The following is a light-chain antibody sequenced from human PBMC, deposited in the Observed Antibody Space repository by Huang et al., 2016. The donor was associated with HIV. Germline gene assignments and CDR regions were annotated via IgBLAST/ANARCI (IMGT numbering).Light chain of an antibody. V-gene: IGKV3-20*01. J-gene: IGKJ2*01. Sequence: EVVLTQSPDTLSLSPGARATLSCRASQSLGSSSLAWYQQKPGQAPRLLIYATSTRPPGIPDRFSGSGSGTDFSLTVTRLEPEDFAVYYCQRYGSSPPYTFGQGTKLEI. CDR3: QRYGSSPPYT. CDR1: QSLGSSS. CDR2: ATS.